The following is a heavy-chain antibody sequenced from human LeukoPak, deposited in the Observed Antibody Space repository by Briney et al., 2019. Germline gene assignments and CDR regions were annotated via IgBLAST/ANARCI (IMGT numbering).Heavy chain of an antibody. D-gene: IGHD6-13*01. CDR1: GFTFSSYE. J-gene: IGHJ5*02. V-gene: IGHV3-48*03. CDR3: ARGYSSSWPMNWFDP. CDR2: ISSSGSTM. Sequence: PGGSLRPSCAASGFTFSSYEMNWVRQAPGKGLEWVSYISSSGSTMYYADSVKGRFTISRDNAKNSLYLQMNSLRAEDTAVYYCARGYSSSWPMNWFDPWGQGTLVTVSS.